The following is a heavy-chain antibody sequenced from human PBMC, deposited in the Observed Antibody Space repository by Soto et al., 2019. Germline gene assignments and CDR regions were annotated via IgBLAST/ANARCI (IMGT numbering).Heavy chain of an antibody. CDR3: ARVFVSGDYYFDY. D-gene: IGHD4-17*01. J-gene: IGHJ4*02. Sequence: SETLSLTCTVSGGSISSYYWSCIRQPAGKGLEWIVRIYTSGSTNYNPSLKSRVTMSVDTSKNQFSLKLSSVTAADTAVYYCARVFVSGDYYFDYWGQGTLVTVSS. CDR1: GGSISSYY. V-gene: IGHV4-4*07. CDR2: IYTSGST.